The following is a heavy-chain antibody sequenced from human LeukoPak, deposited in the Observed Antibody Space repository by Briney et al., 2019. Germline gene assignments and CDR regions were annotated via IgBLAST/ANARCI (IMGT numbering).Heavy chain of an antibody. CDR2: IWYDGSNK. Sequence: PGGSLRLSCAASGFTFSSYGMHWVRQAPGKGLEWVAVIWYDGSNKYYADSVKGRFTISRDNSKNTLYLQMNSLRAEDTAVYYCARALHSPDYYDSSGFFDYWGQGTLVTVSS. CDR1: GFTFSSYG. D-gene: IGHD3-22*01. CDR3: ARALHSPDYYDSSGFFDY. J-gene: IGHJ4*02. V-gene: IGHV3-33*01.